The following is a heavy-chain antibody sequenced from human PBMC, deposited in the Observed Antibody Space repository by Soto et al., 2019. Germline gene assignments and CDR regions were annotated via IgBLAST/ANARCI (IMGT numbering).Heavy chain of an antibody. V-gene: IGHV3-33*01. J-gene: IGHJ4*02. CDR1: GFTFSSYG. Sequence: PGGPLRLSCAASGFTFSSYGMHWVRQAPGKGLEWVAVIWYDGSNKYYADSVKGRFTISRDSSKNTLYLQMNSLRAEDTAVYYCARGGPYYYDSSGYFSYYFDYWGQGTLVTVSS. D-gene: IGHD3-22*01. CDR3: ARGGPYYYDSSGYFSYYFDY. CDR2: IWYDGSNK.